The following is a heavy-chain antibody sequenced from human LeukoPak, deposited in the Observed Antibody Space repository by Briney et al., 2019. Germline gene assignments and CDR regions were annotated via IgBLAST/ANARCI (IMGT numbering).Heavy chain of an antibody. CDR2: ISVYNGNT. J-gene: IGHJ4*02. Sequence: GASVKVSCKASGYTFTSYGISWVRQAPGQGLEWLGWISVYNGNTNYAQKFQGRVIMTTDTTTSTAYMELRSLRSDDTAVYYCAREAPMVRGVIGFDYWGQGTLVTVSS. D-gene: IGHD3-10*01. CDR1: GYTFTSYG. V-gene: IGHV1-18*01. CDR3: AREAPMVRGVIGFDY.